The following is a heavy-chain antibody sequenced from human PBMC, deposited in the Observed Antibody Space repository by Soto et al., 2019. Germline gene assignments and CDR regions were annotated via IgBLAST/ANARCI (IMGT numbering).Heavy chain of an antibody. D-gene: IGHD3-10*01. V-gene: IGHV2-5*02. Sequence: QSTLKESGPTLVKPTQTLTLTCTFSGLSLSTSGVGVGWIRQPPGKALEWLALIYWDDGKRYSPSLKNRLTIAKDTSKTQVVLTMTNMDPVDTATYYCAHLVLLWFGELSAEYFQHWGQGTLVTVSS. CDR3: AHLVLLWFGELSAEYFQH. CDR1: GLSLSTSGVG. CDR2: IYWDDGK. J-gene: IGHJ1*01.